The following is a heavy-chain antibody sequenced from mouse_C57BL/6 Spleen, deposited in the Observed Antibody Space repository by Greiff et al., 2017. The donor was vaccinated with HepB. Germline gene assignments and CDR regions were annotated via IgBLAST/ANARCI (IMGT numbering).Heavy chain of an antibody. CDR3: ARVDGYYVEYAMDY. CDR2: INPGSGGT. V-gene: IGHV1-54*01. Sequence: QVQLQQSGAELVRPGTSVKVSCKASGYAFTNYLIEWVKQRPGQGLEWIGVINPGSGGTNYNEKFKGKATLTADKSSSTAYMQLSSLTSEDSAVYFCARVDGYYVEYAMDYWGQGTSVTVSS. CDR1: GYAFTNYL. J-gene: IGHJ4*01. D-gene: IGHD2-3*01.